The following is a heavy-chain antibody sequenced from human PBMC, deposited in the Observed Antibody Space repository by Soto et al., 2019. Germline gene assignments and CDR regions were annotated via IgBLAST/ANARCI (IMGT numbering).Heavy chain of an antibody. D-gene: IGHD3-22*01. CDR2: IYNGGIP. CDR3: ASQDYDKSVYYFDY. J-gene: IGHJ4*02. V-gene: IGHV4-4*07. CDR1: GGSRSSQY. Sequence: PSATRSVTWTVSGGSRSSQYLSWIRQPAGKGLEWIGRIYNGGIPLIHPSLESRVALSLDTSKNQFSLTLSSVTAADTATYYCASQDYDKSVYYFDYWGRGTLVSVSS.